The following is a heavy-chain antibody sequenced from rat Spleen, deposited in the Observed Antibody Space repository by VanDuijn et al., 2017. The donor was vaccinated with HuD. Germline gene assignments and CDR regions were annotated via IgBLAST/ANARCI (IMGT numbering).Heavy chain of an antibody. J-gene: IGHJ2*01. CDR2: IIYDGSST. CDR3: TRNWDY. CDR1: GFTFNKYW. V-gene: IGHV5-31*01. Sequence: EVQLVESGGGLVQPGRSLKLSCVASGFTFNKYWMTWIRQAPGKGLEWVATIIYDGSSTYYRDSVKGRFTISRDIARSTLYLQMNSLRSADTATYDCTRNWDYWGQGVMVTVSS. D-gene: IGHD5-1*01.